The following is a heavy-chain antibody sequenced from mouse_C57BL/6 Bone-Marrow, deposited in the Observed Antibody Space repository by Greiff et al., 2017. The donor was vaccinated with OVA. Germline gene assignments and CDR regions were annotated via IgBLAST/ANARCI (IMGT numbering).Heavy chain of an antibody. Sequence: QVQLQQSGAELVRPGTSVKVSCKASGYAFTNYLIEWVKQRPGQGLEWIGVINPGSGSTNYNEKFKGKATFTADTSSNTAYMQLSSLTTEDSAIYYCAREDGNYFWFAYWGQGTLVTVSA. CDR3: AREDGNYFWFAY. CDR2: INPGSGST. J-gene: IGHJ3*01. CDR1: GYAFTNYL. V-gene: IGHV1-54*02. D-gene: IGHD2-1*01.